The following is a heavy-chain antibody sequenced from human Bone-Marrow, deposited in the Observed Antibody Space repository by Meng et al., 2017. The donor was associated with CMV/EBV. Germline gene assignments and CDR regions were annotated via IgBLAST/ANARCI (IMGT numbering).Heavy chain of an antibody. Sequence: GGSLRLSCAASGFTFDNYWMTWVRQAPGKGLEWVANIKEDGSEKNYVDSVKGRFTISRDNSNNLVHLQMNDLRAEDTSVYYCARWGGEGSTSGLDYWGQGTLVTVSS. D-gene: IGHD2/OR15-2a*01. J-gene: IGHJ4*02. CDR2: IKEDGSEK. V-gene: IGHV3-7*01. CDR1: GFTFDNYW. CDR3: ARWGGEGSTSGLDY.